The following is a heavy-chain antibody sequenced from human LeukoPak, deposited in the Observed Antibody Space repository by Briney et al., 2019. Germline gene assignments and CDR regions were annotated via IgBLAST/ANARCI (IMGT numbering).Heavy chain of an antibody. J-gene: IGHJ6*03. CDR2: IYTSGST. Sequence: SETLSLTCTVSGGSISSYYWSWIRQPAGKGLEWIGRIYTSGSTNYNPSLKSRVTMSVDTSKNQFSLKLSSVTAADTAVYYCARDFVTGKHYYYYMDVWGKGTTVTVSS. CDR3: ARDFVTGKHYYYYMDV. CDR1: GGSISSYY. D-gene: IGHD1-14*01. V-gene: IGHV4-4*07.